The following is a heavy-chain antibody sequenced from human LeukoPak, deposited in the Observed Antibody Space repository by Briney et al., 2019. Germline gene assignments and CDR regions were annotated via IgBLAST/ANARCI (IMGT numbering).Heavy chain of an antibody. V-gene: IGHV3-7*01. CDR2: IKQDGSEK. J-gene: IGHJ4*02. D-gene: IGHD3-3*01. Sequence: GGPLRLSFAASGLTFSSYCRSWFRQAPGKGLEWLANIKQDGSEKYYVDSVKGRFTISRDNAKNSLYLQMNSLRAEDTAVYYCARGYDLLVVWGQGTLVTVSS. CDR1: GLTFSSYC. CDR3: ARGYDLLVV.